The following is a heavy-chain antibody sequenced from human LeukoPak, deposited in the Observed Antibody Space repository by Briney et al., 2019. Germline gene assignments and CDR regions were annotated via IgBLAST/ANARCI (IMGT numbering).Heavy chain of an antibody. CDR1: GFTFSNYA. Sequence: GASLRLSCAASGFTFSNYAMSWVRQAPGKGLEWVSAITGSGGNTYYADSVKGRFTISRDNSKNTLYLQMNSLRAEDTAVYYCAKWGDYDVLTGYYVSDYWGQGTLVTVSS. V-gene: IGHV3-23*01. CDR2: ITGSGGNT. J-gene: IGHJ4*02. CDR3: AKWGDYDVLTGYYVSDY. D-gene: IGHD3-9*01.